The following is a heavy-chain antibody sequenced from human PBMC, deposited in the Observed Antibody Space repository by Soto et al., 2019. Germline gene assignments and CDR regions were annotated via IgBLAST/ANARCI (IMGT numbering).Heavy chain of an antibody. CDR1: GFTISDYG. V-gene: IGHV3-23*01. CDR2: FSGSRGKT. D-gene: IGHD1-1*01. J-gene: IGHJ4*02. CDR3: VRWNGFGDS. Sequence: EVQLLASGGNSVQPGGSLKLSCAVSGFTISDYGVTWVRQPPGKGLYWVSGFSGSRGKTFYADSVRGQFTISREYSTNTVYRQMDSLGAEDAAVYYGVRWNGFGDSWGQGTLVTVSS.